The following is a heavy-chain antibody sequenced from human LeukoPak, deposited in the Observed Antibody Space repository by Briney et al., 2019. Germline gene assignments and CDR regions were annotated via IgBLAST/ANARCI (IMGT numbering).Heavy chain of an antibody. CDR2: ITRDASTK. CDR1: GLTFSSYE. J-gene: IGHJ5*02. V-gene: IGHV3-48*03. CDR3: ARGHSSGYYNWFDP. Sequence: GVSERLSCAVSGLTFSSYEMNWVRQAPGKGLEWVSYITRDASTKYYADSVKGRFTISRDNAKNSLYLRMNSLRAEDTAVYYCARGHSSGYYNWFDPWGQGTLVTVSS. D-gene: IGHD3-22*01.